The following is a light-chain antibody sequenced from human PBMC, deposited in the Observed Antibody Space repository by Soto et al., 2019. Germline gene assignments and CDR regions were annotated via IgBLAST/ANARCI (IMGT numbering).Light chain of an antibody. V-gene: IGKV3-20*01. Sequence: EIVLTQSPGTLSLSPGERATLSCRASQSVSSSYLAWYQQKPGQAPRLLIYGASSRATGLPGRFSGSGSGTDFTLIISRLEPEDFAVYYCQQYGRSPFTFGPGPKVDI. CDR1: QSVSSSY. J-gene: IGKJ3*01. CDR3: QQYGRSPFT. CDR2: GAS.